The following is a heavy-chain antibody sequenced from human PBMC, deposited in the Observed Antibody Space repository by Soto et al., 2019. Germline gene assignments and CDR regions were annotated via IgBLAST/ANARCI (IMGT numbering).Heavy chain of an antibody. J-gene: IGHJ4*02. Sequence: VQLLESGGGLVQPGGSLRLACEVSGFTFSSYAMSWVRQAPGKGLEWVAAISGTGVSAQYADSVKGRFTISRDNSKNTLNLQMNSLRAEDTAVYYCAKPRLVAGLLKYVDFANWGQGTLVTVSS. CDR2: ISGTGVSA. D-gene: IGHD6-19*01. CDR1: GFTFSSYA. V-gene: IGHV3-23*01. CDR3: AKPRLVAGLLKYVDFAN.